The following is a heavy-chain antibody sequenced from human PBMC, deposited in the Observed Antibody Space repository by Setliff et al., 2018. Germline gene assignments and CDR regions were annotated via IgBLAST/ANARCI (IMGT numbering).Heavy chain of an antibody. D-gene: IGHD3-16*01. CDR3: ARGERGKRGFDY. V-gene: IGHV1-46*01. Sequence: ASVKVSCKASGYTFTNYYIHWVRQTPGQGLEWMGIINPSGGRLSYAEKFQDRVTMTRDTSTNTVYMDLSSLRDDDTAVYYCARGERGKRGFDYWGQGTLVTVSS. J-gene: IGHJ4*02. CDR1: GYTFTNYY. CDR2: INPSGGRL.